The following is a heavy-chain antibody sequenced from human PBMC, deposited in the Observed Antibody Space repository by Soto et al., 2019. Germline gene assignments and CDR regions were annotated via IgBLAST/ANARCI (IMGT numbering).Heavy chain of an antibody. V-gene: IGHV3-23*01. Sequence: EVQLLESGGGLVQPGGSLRLSCAASGFTFSSYAMSWVRQAPGKGLEWVSAIRGSGGSTYYADSVKGRFTISRDNSKNTLYLQMNSLRAEDTAVYYCAKDDCSGGSCYAADYWGQGTLVTVSS. D-gene: IGHD2-15*01. CDR3: AKDDCSGGSCYAADY. J-gene: IGHJ4*02. CDR2: IRGSGGST. CDR1: GFTFSSYA.